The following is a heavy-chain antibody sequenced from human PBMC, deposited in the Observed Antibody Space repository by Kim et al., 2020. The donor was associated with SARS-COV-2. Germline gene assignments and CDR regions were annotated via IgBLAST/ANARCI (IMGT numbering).Heavy chain of an antibody. CDR3: ARGHPEVYYYYGMDV. CDR2: INPNSGGT. CDR1: GYTFTGYY. Sequence: ASVKVSCKASGYTFTGYYMHWVRQAPGQGLEWMGRINPNSGGTNYAQKFQGRVTMTRDTSISTAYMELSRLRSDDTAVYYCARGHPEVYYYYGMDVWGQGTTVTVSS. J-gene: IGHJ6*02. V-gene: IGHV1-2*06.